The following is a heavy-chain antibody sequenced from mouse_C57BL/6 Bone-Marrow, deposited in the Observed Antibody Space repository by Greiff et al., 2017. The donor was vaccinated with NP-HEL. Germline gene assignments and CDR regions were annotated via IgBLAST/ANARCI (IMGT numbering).Heavy chain of an antibody. D-gene: IGHD2-1*01. V-gene: IGHV1-15*01. CDR2: IDPETGGT. CDR3: TRLLWDAMDY. Sequence: QVQLQQSGAELVRPGASVTLSCKASGYTFTDYEMHWVKQTPVHGLEWIGAIDPETGGTAYNQKFKGKAILTADKSSSTAYMELLRLTSEDSAVYYCTRLLWDAMDYWGQGTSVTVSS. CDR1: GYTFTDYE. J-gene: IGHJ4*01.